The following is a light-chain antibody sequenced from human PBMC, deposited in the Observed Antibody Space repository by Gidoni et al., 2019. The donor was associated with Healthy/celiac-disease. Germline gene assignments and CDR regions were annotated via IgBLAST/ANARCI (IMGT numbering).Light chain of an antibody. CDR3: QQSYSTLQFT. V-gene: IGKV1-39*01. CDR1: QSISSY. CDR2: AAS. Sequence: DIQITQSPSSLSASVGDRVTITCRASQSISSYLNWYQQKPGKAPKLLIYAASSLQSGVPSRFSGSGYGTDFTLTISSLQPEDFATYYCQQSYSTLQFTFGPGTKVDIK. J-gene: IGKJ3*01.